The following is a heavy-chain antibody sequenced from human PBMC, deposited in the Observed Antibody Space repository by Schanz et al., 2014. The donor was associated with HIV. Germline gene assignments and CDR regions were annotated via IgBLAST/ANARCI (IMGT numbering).Heavy chain of an antibody. CDR3: ARAAFSSEYYYGMDV. CDR1: RGSFDTYA. Sequence: QVQLVQSGAEVKKPGSSVKVSCKAFRGSFDTYAICWVRQAPGQGLEWMGGIIPILGEVNYAQKFQDRVTITADESSSTAYMELSSLRFEDTAVYFCARAAFSSEYYYGMDVWGQGTTVTVSS. V-gene: IGHV1-69*01. J-gene: IGHJ6*02. D-gene: IGHD3-3*02. CDR2: IIPILGEV.